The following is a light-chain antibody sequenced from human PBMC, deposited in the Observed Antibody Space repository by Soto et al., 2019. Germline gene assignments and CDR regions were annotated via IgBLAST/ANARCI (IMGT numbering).Light chain of an antibody. CDR3: CAYAGSSTLWV. V-gene: IGLV2-23*02. J-gene: IGLJ3*02. CDR1: SSDVGSYNL. CDR2: EVS. Sequence: QSALTQPASVSGSPGQSITISCTGTSSDVGSYNLVSWYQQHPGKAPKLMIYEVSKRPSGVSNRFSGSKSGNTASLTISGLQAEDEADYYCCAYAGSSTLWVFCGGTKLTVL.